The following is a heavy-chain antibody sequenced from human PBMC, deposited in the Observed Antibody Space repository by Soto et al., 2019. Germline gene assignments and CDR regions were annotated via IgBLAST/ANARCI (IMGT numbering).Heavy chain of an antibody. CDR1: GGSISSSSSY. Sequence: SETLSLTCTVSGGSISSSSSYWGWIRQPPGKGLEWIGSIYDSGNTYYNPSLKSRVTISVDTSKNQFSLKLSSVTAADTAVYHCARLVSTVTTSSVFTHWGQGALVTRLL. CDR3: ARLVSTVTTSSVFTH. D-gene: IGHD4-17*01. V-gene: IGHV4-39*01. J-gene: IGHJ4*02. CDR2: IYDSGNT.